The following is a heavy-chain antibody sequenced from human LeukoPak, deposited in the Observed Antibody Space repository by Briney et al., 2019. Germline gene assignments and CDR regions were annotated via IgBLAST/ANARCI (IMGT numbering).Heavy chain of an antibody. Sequence: GGSLRLSCAASGFTFSSDEMNWVRQAPGKGLEWVSYISSSGTTIYYADSVKGRFTISRDNAKNSLYLQMNSLRAEDTAVYYCARDPQDYHYMDVWGKGTTVTVSS. CDR3: ARDPQDYHYMDV. J-gene: IGHJ6*03. CDR2: ISSSGTTI. V-gene: IGHV3-48*03. CDR1: GFTFSSDE.